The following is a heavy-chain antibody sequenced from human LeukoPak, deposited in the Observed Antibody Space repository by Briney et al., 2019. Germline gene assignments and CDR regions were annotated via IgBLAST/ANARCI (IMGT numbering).Heavy chain of an antibody. J-gene: IGHJ4*02. CDR1: GFTFSSYA. CDR2: ISYDGSNK. D-gene: IGHD3-22*01. V-gene: IGHV3-30-3*01. Sequence: GGSLRLSCAASGFTFSSYAMHWVRQAPGKGLEWVAVISYDGSNKYYADSVKGRFTISRDDSKNTLYLQMNSLRAEDTAVYYCASAGPDSSGYYDWGQGTLVTVSS. CDR3: ASAGPDSSGYYD.